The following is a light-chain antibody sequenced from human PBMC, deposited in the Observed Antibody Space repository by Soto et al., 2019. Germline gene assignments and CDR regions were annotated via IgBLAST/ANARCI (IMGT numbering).Light chain of an antibody. CDR2: DAS. J-gene: IGKJ4*01. CDR3: QQHSNWPLT. V-gene: IGKV1-33*01. Sequence: DIQMTQSPSSLSASVGDRVTIACQASQDISIYLNWYQQKPGKAPKLLIYDASNLETGVPSRFSGSGSGTDFTFTISSLEPEDFTVYYCQQHSNWPLTFGGGTKVEIK. CDR1: QDISIY.